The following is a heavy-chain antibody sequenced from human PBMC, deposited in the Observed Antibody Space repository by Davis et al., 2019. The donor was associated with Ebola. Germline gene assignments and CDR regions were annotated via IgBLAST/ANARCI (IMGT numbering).Heavy chain of an antibody. CDR2: ISSSSSYI. J-gene: IGHJ6*02. D-gene: IGHD3-22*01. CDR3: ARDSMIVVVINPHGMDV. V-gene: IGHV3-21*05. Sequence: PGGSLRLSCAASGFTFSSYSMNWVRQAPGKGLEWVSYISSSSSYIYYADSVKGRFTISRDDAKNSLYLQMNSLRAEDTAVYYCARDSMIVVVINPHGMDVWGQGTTVTVSS. CDR1: GFTFSSYS.